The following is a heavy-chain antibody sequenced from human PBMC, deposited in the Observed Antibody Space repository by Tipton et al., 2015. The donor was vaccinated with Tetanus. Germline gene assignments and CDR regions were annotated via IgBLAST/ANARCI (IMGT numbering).Heavy chain of an antibody. V-gene: IGHV4-59*01. D-gene: IGHD4-23*01. CDR1: GGSISSYY. CDR2: IYYSGST. Sequence: TLSLTCTVSGGSISSYYWSWIRQPPGKGLEWIGYIYYSGSTNYNPSLKSRVTISVDTSKNQFSLKLSSVTAAGTAVYYCARTTVVTLFGYLGQGTLVTVSS. CDR3: ARTTVVTLFGY. J-gene: IGHJ4*02.